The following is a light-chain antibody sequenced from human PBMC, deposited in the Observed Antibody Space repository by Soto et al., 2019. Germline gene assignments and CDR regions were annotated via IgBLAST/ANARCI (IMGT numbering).Light chain of an antibody. J-gene: IGKJ1*01. CDR2: GAS. Sequence: EIVLTQSPGTLSLSPGERATLSCRASQSVSSSNLAWYQQKPGQAPRLLIYGASSRATGIPDRFSGSGSGIDFTLTISRLEPEDFAVSYCQQYGISPPWTFGQGTKVEVK. V-gene: IGKV3-20*01. CDR3: QQYGISPPWT. CDR1: QSVSSSN.